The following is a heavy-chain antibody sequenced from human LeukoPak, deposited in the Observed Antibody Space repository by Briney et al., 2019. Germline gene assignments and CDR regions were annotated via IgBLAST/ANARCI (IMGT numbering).Heavy chain of an antibody. Sequence: ASVKVSCKTSGYTFTSYGISWVRQAPGQGLEWMGWISVYNGNTNYAQKLQGRVTMTTDTSTRTAYMELRSLRSDDTAVYYCARGPMVWLVRVNQGQRDYYYYMDVWGKGTTVTVSS. J-gene: IGHJ6*03. CDR2: ISVYNGNT. V-gene: IGHV1-18*01. CDR3: ARGPMVWLVRVNQGQRDYYYYMDV. CDR1: GYTFTSYG. D-gene: IGHD6-19*01.